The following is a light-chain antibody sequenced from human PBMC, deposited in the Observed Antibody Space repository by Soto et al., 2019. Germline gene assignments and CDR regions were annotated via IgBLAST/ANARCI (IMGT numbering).Light chain of an antibody. CDR3: QQYNSYSGT. V-gene: IGKV3D-15*01. J-gene: IGKJ1*01. CDR1: LSVSSF. Sequence: EIVMTQSPATLSVSPGERATLSCRASLSVSSFLAWYQQKPGQAPRLLIYDASNRATGIPARFSGSGSGTDFTLTISSLQPDDFATYYCQQYNSYSGTFGQGTKVDI. CDR2: DAS.